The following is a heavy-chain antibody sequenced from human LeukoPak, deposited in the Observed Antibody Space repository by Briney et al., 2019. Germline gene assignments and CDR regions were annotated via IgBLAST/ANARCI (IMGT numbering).Heavy chain of an antibody. CDR3: ARDGTNSGYDFVSAGGFDY. CDR2: IYYSGST. V-gene: IGHV4-59*01. J-gene: IGHJ4*02. Sequence: SETLSLTCTVSGGSISSYYWSWIRQPPGKGLEWIGYIYYSGSTNYNPSLKSRVTISVDTSKNQFSLKLSSVTAADTDVYYCARDGTNSGYDFVSAGGFDYWGQGTLVTVSS. CDR1: GGSISSYY. D-gene: IGHD5-12*01.